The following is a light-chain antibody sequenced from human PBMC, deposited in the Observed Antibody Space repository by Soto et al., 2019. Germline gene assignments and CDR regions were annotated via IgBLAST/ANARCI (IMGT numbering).Light chain of an antibody. Sequence: EIVMTQSPATLSVSPGERATLSCRASQSVFSNLAWYQQKPGQAPRLLIYGASTRATGIPARFSGSVSGTEFTLTISSMQSEDFAVYYCQQYNNWPPYTFGQGTKLEIK. CDR2: GAS. J-gene: IGKJ2*01. CDR1: QSVFSN. V-gene: IGKV3-15*01. CDR3: QQYNNWPPYT.